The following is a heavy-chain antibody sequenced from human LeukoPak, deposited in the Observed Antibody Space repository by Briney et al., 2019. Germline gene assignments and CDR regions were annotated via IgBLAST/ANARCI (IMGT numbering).Heavy chain of an antibody. V-gene: IGHV3-33*01. Sequence: PGRSLRLSCAASGFTFSSYGMHWVRQAPGKGLEWVAVIWYDGSNKYYADSVKGRFTTSRDNSKNTLYLQMNSLRAEDTAVYYCARDGGYYYGSGSYYYGGGLDYWGQGTLVTVSS. CDR3: ARDGGYYYGSGSYYYGGGLDY. CDR1: GFTFSSYG. J-gene: IGHJ4*02. D-gene: IGHD3-10*01. CDR2: IWYDGSNK.